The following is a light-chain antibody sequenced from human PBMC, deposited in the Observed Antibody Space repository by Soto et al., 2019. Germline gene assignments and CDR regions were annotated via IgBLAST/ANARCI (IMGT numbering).Light chain of an antibody. V-gene: IGKV3-11*01. CDR3: QQRSNWPPWT. Sequence: EIVLTQSPATLSLSPGERATLSCRASQSVSSYLAWYQQKPGQAPRLLIYDASNSATGIPARFSGSGSGTDFTLTISSLEPEYFEVYYCQQRSNWPPWTFGQGTKVEIK. CDR2: DAS. CDR1: QSVSSY. J-gene: IGKJ1*01.